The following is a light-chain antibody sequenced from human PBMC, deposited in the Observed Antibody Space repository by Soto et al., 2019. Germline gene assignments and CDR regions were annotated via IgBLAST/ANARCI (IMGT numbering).Light chain of an antibody. CDR1: QSLLHSTGRYY. CDR2: LGS. V-gene: IGKV2-28*01. J-gene: IGKJ4*01. CDR3: IEAVKPPFV. Sequence: DIVMTQSPLSLPVTPGEPASISCRSSQSLLHSTGRYYFDWYLQKPAQSPQLLIYLGSHRASGVPNRFSGSGPGLDCTLAISSVEAEDVGVYYCIEAVKPPFVFGGGTRVEI.